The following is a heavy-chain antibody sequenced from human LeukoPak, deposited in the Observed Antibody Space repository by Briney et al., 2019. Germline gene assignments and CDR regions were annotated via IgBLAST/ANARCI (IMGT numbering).Heavy chain of an antibody. CDR3: ARGGYGGTGDFDY. V-gene: IGHV4-59*08. D-gene: IGHD4-23*01. J-gene: IGHJ4*02. CDR1: GGSISSYY. Sequence: SETLSLTCTVSGGSISSYYWSWIRQPPGKGLEWIGYIYYSGSTNYNPSLKSQVTISVDTSKNQFSLKLSSVTAADTAVYYCARGGYGGTGDFDYWGQGTLVTVSS. CDR2: IYYSGST.